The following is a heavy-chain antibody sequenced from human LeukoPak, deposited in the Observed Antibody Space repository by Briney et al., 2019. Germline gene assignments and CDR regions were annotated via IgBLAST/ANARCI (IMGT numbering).Heavy chain of an antibody. V-gene: IGHV4-39*07. CDR1: GGSLSSSSYY. Sequence: SGTLSLTCTVSGGSLSSSSYYWGWLRQPPGTGLEWIGTIFYSGSTYYNPSLKSRVTISVDTSKNQFSLTLSSVTAADTAVYYCAREPDRRLATYYLDYWGQGTLVTVSS. D-gene: IGHD6-19*01. J-gene: IGHJ4*02. CDR2: IFYSGST. CDR3: AREPDRRLATYYLDY.